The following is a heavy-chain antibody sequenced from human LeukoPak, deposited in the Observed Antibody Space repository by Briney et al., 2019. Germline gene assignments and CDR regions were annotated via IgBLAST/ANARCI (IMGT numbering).Heavy chain of an antibody. CDR3: ARGSAQIAEDYLDH. CDR2: IKQDGSEI. D-gene: IGHD6-13*01. J-gene: IGHJ4*02. CDR1: GFTLRSYW. V-gene: IGHV3-7*03. Sequence: GGSLRLSCAASGFTLRSYWMTWVRQAPGKGLEWVANIKQDGSEIHYVDSVKGRFTISSDNAKNSLHLQMNSLRVEDTAVYYCARGSAQIAEDYLDHWGQGILVTVSS.